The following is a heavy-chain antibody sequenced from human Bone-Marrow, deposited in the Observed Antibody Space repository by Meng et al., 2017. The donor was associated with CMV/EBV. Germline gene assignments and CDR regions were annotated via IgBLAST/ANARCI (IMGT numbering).Heavy chain of an antibody. CDR1: GFTFSSYA. CDR2: SSGSGGST. D-gene: IGHD2-2*01. CDR3: ASHKAQRVPVDL. J-gene: IGHJ6*02. V-gene: IGHV3-23*01. Sequence: GGSLRLSCAASGFTFSSYAMSWVRQAPGKGLVWVSASSGSGGSTYYADSVKGRFTISRDNSKNTLYLQMNSLRAEDTAVYYCASHKAQRVPVDLWGQGTTVTVSS.